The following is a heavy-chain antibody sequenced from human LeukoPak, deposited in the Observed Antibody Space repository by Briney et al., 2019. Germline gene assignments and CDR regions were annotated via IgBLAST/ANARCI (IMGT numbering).Heavy chain of an antibody. J-gene: IGHJ4*02. V-gene: IGHV4-39*01. Sequence: SETLSLTCTVSGASISGSGYYWGWIRQPPGKGLEWIGSIYSSGSTYYNASLQSRVTISIETSKNQISLGLNSVTAADTDMYYCAKSGGYGLIDYWGQGTLVTVSS. CDR1: GASISGSGYY. CDR3: AKSGGYGLIDY. D-gene: IGHD1-26*01. CDR2: IYSSGST.